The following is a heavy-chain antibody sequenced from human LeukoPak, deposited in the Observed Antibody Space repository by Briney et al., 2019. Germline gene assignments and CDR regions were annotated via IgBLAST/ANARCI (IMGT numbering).Heavy chain of an antibody. Sequence: PGGSLRLSCAASGFTFSSYSMNWVRQAPGKGLEWVAVISYDGSNKYYADSVKGRFTISRDNSKNTLYLQMNSLRAEDTAVYYCARVGRWLQPYYFDYWGQGTLVTVSS. CDR3: ARVGRWLQPYYFDY. V-gene: IGHV3-30*03. D-gene: IGHD5-24*01. CDR2: ISYDGSNK. J-gene: IGHJ4*02. CDR1: GFTFSSYS.